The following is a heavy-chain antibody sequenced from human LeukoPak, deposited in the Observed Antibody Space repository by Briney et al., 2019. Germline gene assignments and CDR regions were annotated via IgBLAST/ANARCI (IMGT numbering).Heavy chain of an antibody. V-gene: IGHV4-59*01. CDR3: ARSAAGAFDI. Sequence: SETLSLTCTVSGGSISSYYWSWIRQPPGKGLEWIGYIYYSGSTNYNPSLKSRVTISVDTSKNQFSLKLSSVTAADTAVYYCARSAAGAFDIWGQGTMVTVSS. CDR2: IYYSGST. CDR1: GGSISSYY. D-gene: IGHD6-13*01. J-gene: IGHJ3*02.